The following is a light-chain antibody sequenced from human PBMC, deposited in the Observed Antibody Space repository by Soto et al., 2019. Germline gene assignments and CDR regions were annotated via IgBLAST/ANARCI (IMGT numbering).Light chain of an antibody. Sequence: SYELTQPPSVSVAPGKTARITCGGNNIGSKSVHWYQQKPGQAPVLVIYYDSDRPSGIPARFAGSNSGNTATLTISRVEAGDEADYYCQVWDSSSDHPHVVFGGGTKLTVL. CDR3: QVWDSSSDHPHVV. J-gene: IGLJ2*01. V-gene: IGLV3-21*04. CDR2: YDS. CDR1: NIGSKS.